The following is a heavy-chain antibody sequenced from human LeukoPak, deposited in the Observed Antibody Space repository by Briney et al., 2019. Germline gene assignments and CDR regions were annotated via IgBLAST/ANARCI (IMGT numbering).Heavy chain of an antibody. CDR2: INHSGST. D-gene: IGHD2-15*01. CDR3: ARVMGGYCSGGSCYRPNWFDP. Sequence: SETLSPTCAVYGGSFSGYYWSWIRQPPGKGLEWIGEINHSGSTNYNPSLKSRVTISVDTSKNQFTLKLSSVTAADTAVYYCARVMGGYCSGGSCYRPNWFDPWGQGTLVTVSS. V-gene: IGHV4-34*01. CDR1: GGSFSGYY. J-gene: IGHJ5*02.